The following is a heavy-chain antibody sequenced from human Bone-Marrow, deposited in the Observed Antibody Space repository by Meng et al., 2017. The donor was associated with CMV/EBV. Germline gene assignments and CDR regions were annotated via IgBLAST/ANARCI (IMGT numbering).Heavy chain of an antibody. J-gene: IGHJ3*02. Sequence: SETLSLTCTVSGGSISSSSYYWGWIRQPPGKGLEWIGSIYYSGSTYYNPSLKSRVTISVDTSKNQFSLKLSSVTAADTAVYYCAGDIVVVPAAAGAFDIWGQGTMVTVS. V-gene: IGHV4-39*01. CDR1: GGSISSSSYY. CDR3: AGDIVVVPAAAGAFDI. CDR2: IYYSGST. D-gene: IGHD2-2*01.